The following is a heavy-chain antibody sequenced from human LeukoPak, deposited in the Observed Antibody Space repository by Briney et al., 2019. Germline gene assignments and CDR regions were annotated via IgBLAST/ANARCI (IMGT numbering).Heavy chain of an antibody. CDR3: ARNTDCSGGSRNFDS. V-gene: IGHV4-34*01. CDR2: INHRGST. D-gene: IGHD2-15*01. CDR1: GGSFSGYY. Sequence: SETLSLTCAVYGGSFSGYYWSWIRQPPGKGLEWIGEINHRGSTNYNPSLKSRVTVSVDSSKNQFSLKLSSVTAADTAVYYCARNTDCSGGSRNFDSWGQGALVTVSS. J-gene: IGHJ4*02.